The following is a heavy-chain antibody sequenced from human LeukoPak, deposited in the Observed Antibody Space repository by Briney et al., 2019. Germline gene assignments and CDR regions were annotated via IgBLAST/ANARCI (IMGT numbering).Heavy chain of an antibody. J-gene: IGHJ3*02. CDR2: INPSSGST. D-gene: IGHD6-13*01. Sequence: ASVKVSCKASGYTFTSYYMHWVRQAPGQGLEWMGIINPSSGSTSYAQKFQGRVTMTRDTSTSTVYMELSSLRSDDTAVYYCARSGSKNSSSWYDAFDIWGQGTMVTVSS. CDR3: ARSGSKNSSSWYDAFDI. CDR1: GYTFTSYY. V-gene: IGHV1-46*01.